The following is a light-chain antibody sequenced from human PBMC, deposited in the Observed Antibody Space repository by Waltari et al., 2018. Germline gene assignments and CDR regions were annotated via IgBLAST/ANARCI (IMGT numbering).Light chain of an antibody. CDR3: NSRDSSGNLVV. CDR1: SLRNYY. J-gene: IGLJ3*02. V-gene: IGLV3-19*01. CDR2: DKN. Sequence: SSELTQDPAVSVALGQTFRITCQGDSLRNYYATWYQQKPGQAPILVIYDKNNRPSGIPDRFSGSTSGNTASLTITGAQAEDEADYYCNSRDSSGNLVVFGGGTKLTVL.